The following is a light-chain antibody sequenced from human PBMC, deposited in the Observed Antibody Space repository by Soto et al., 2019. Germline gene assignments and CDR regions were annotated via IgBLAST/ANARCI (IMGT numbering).Light chain of an antibody. CDR3: QQYGSSSPTT. V-gene: IGKV3-20*01. Sequence: EIVLTQSPGTLSLSPGERATLSCRASQGVTSNYFAWYQKRPGQAPRLLIYGASNRATGIPDRFSGGGSGTDFPLTISRLEPEYFAMYYCQQYGSSSPTTFGQGTRLEIE. CDR2: GAS. J-gene: IGKJ5*01. CDR1: QGVTSNY.